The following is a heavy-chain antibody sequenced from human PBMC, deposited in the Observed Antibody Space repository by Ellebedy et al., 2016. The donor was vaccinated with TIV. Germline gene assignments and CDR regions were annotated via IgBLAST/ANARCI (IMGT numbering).Heavy chain of an antibody. CDR1: GFTFSDYY. CDR3: ARDGLYYDFWSGYYSAYHFDY. V-gene: IGHV3-11*01. CDR2: ISSSGSTI. D-gene: IGHD3-3*01. Sequence: GESLKISXAASGFTFSDYYMSWIRQAPGKGLEWVSYISSSGSTIYYADSVKGRFTISRDNAKNSLYLQMNSLRAEDTAVYYCARDGLYYDFWSGYYSAYHFDYWGQGTLVTVSS. J-gene: IGHJ4*02.